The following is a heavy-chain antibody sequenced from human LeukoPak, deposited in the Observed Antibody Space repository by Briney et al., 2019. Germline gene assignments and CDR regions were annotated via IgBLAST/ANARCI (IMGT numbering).Heavy chain of an antibody. CDR2: ISSSSYI. D-gene: IGHD3-9*01. J-gene: IGHJ4*02. CDR3: ARVGYDILTGYFDY. CDR1: GFTFSSYS. Sequence: GGSLRLSCAASGFTFSSYSMNCVRQAPGKGLEWVSSISSSSYIYYADSVKGRFTISRDNAKNSLYLQMNSLRAEDTAVYYCARVGYDILTGYFDYWGQGTLVTVSS. V-gene: IGHV3-21*01.